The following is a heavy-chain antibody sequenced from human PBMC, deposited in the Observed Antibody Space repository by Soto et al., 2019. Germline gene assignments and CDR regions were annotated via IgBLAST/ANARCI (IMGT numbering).Heavy chain of an antibody. CDR3: ARGSGTFDS. D-gene: IGHD3-3*01. J-gene: IGHJ4*02. CDR1: GYTFTNYA. V-gene: IGHV1-18*01. CDR2: ISPYNAYT. Sequence: QVQMVQSGAEVKRSGASVKVSCRVSGYTFTNYAITWVRQAPGQGLEWMGWISPYNAYTNYAQRLQGRVTMTAYTSAQTAYMELRSLTSADPAVYYWARGSGTFDSWGQGTLVTVSS.